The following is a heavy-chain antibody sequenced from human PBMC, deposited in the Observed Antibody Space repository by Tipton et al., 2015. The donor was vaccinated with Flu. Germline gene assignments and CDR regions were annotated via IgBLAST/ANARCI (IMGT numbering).Heavy chain of an antibody. Sequence: TLSLTCAVSGGSISSSNWWSWVRQPPGKGLEWIGEIYHSGSTNYNPSLKSRVTISVDKSKNQFSLKLSSVTAADTAVYYCARHQSSSLLPFDYWDQGTLVTVSS. CDR3: ARHQSSSLLPFDY. CDR1: GGSISSSNW. CDR2: IYHSGST. J-gene: IGHJ4*02. V-gene: IGHV4-4*02. D-gene: IGHD6-6*01.